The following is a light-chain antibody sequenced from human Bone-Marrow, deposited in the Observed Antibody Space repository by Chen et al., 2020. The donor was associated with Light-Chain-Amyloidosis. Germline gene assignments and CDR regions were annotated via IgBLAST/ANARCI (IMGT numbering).Light chain of an antibody. Sequence: EIVLTQSAGTLSLSPGEGANLSCRASQTISSNYLTWYQQKFGQATRLLIYGSSSRATGSPDRLTGSGSGTDFTLTINRLEPEDFAMDYCQQYGTSPLTFGGGTKVEIK. CDR1: QTISSNY. V-gene: IGKV3-20*01. CDR3: QQYGTSPLT. J-gene: IGKJ4*01. CDR2: GSS.